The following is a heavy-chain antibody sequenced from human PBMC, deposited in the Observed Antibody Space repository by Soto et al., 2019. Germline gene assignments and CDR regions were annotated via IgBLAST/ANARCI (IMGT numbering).Heavy chain of an antibody. CDR2: IYYSGST. CDR3: ARDVGLWLLWFGEFGPSGSRRGNWFDP. CDR1: GGSISSYY. Sequence: QVQLQESGPGLVKPSETLSLTCTVSGGSISSYYWSWIRQPPGKGLEWIGYIYYSGSTNYNPSLMRPGTISGHTSTNQFSLKLSFVTAADTAVYDCARDVGLWLLWFGEFGPSGSRRGNWFDPWGQGTLVTVSS. V-gene: IGHV4-59*01. D-gene: IGHD3-10*01. J-gene: IGHJ5*02.